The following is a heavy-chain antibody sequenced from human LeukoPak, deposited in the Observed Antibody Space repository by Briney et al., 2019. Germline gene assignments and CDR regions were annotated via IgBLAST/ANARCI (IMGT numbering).Heavy chain of an antibody. V-gene: IGHV3-53*01. CDR3: ERGGSMVRGVL. CDR2: MNSGGDT. D-gene: IGHD3-10*01. Sequence: GGSLRLSCVVSGFTVSSDLMNWVRQAPGKGLEWVSAMNSGGDTYYADSVRGRFIISRDRSRNTLYLQMNSLGVDDTAVYYCERGGSMVRGVLWGQGTLVTVSS. CDR1: GFTVSSDL. J-gene: IGHJ4*02.